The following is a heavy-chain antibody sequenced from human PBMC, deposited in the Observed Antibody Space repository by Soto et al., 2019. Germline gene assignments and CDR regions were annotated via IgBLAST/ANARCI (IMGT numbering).Heavy chain of an antibody. CDR2: IHYSGST. J-gene: IGHJ6*02. D-gene: IGHD3-10*01. V-gene: IGHV4-61*01. CDR3: ASYTSGRSGPALDV. CDR1: GVSVSNHNYY. Sequence: PSETLSLTCTVSGVSVSNHNYYWTWIRQPPGKGPEWVGYIHYSGSTNHNPSLKSRVTMSVDTAKNQFSLELTSVTAADTAVYYCASYTSGRSGPALDVWGQGTPVTVSS.